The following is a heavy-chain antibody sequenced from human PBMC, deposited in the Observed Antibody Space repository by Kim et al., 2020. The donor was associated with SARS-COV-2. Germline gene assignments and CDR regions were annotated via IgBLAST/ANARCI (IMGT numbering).Heavy chain of an antibody. CDR1: GGSISSSSYY. V-gene: IGHV4-39*01. D-gene: IGHD5-12*01. CDR3: ARGLEMATMAH. CDR2: IYYSGST. J-gene: IGHJ4*02. Sequence: SETLSLTCTVTGGSISSSSYYWGWIRQPPGKGLEWIGSIYYSGSTYYNPSLKSRVTISVDTSKNQFSLKLSSVTAADTAVYYCARGLEMATMAHWGQGTLVTFSS.